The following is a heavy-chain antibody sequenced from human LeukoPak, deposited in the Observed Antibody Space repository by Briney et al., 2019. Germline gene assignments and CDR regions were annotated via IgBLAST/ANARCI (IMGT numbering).Heavy chain of an antibody. CDR1: GYTFTGYY. D-gene: IGHD2-2*01. J-gene: IGHJ6*02. CDR2: IDPNSGGT. V-gene: IGHV1-2*02. CDR3: ASEERGYCSSTSCYWPPYGMDV. Sequence: WASVKVSCKASGYTFTGYYMHWVRQAPGQGLEWMGWIDPNSGGTNYAQKFQGRVTMTRDTSISTAYMELSRLRSDDTAVYYCASEERGYCSSTSCYWPPYGMDVWGQGTTVTVSS.